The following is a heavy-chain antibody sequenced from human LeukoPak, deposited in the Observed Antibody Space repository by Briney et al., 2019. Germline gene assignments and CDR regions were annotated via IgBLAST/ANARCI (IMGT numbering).Heavy chain of an antibody. CDR1: GGSFSGYY. J-gene: IGHJ4*02. Sequence: SETLSLTCAVYGGSFSGYYWSWIHQPPGKGLEWIGEINHSGSTNYNPSLKSRVTISVDTSKNQFSLKLSSVTAADTAVYYCGEGHNSCYGTSPPYLFDYWGQGTLVTVSS. D-gene: IGHD5-12*01. V-gene: IGHV4-34*01. CDR3: GEGHNSCYGTSPPYLFDY. CDR2: INHSGST.